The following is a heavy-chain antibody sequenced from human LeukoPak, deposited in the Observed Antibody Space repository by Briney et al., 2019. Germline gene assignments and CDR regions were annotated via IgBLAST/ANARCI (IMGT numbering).Heavy chain of an antibody. J-gene: IGHJ4*02. CDR2: INPNSGGT. CDR3: ARDRDYYDSSGYGTLDY. CDR1: GYTFTGYY. D-gene: IGHD3-22*01. Sequence: ASVKVSCKASGYTFTGYYMHWVRQAPGQGLEWMGWINPNSGGTSYAQKFQGRVTMTRDTSISTAYMELSRLRSDDTAVYYCARDRDYYDSSGYGTLDYWGQGTLVTVSS. V-gene: IGHV1-2*02.